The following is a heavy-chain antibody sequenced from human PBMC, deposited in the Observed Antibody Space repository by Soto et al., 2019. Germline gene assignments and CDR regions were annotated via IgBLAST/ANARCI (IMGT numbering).Heavy chain of an antibody. CDR3: AKDGFGGASDY. D-gene: IGHD3-3*01. J-gene: IGHJ4*02. Sequence: EVQVLESGGGFAQPGGSLRLSCAASGFTFSSYAMHWVRQAPGRGLEWVSTISGSGTNIYYADSVQGRFTISRDNSQNTLFLQMTSLRVDDAATYYCAKDGFGGASDYWGQGTHVTVSS. CDR2: ISGSGTNI. V-gene: IGHV3-23*01. CDR1: GFTFSSYA.